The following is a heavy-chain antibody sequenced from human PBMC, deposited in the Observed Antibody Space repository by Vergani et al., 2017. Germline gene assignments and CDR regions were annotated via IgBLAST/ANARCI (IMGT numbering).Heavy chain of an antibody. J-gene: IGHJ6*02. CDR2: IRYAGSSN. CDR1: GFTFSSYG. D-gene: IGHD6-19*01. V-gene: IGHV3-30*02. Sequence: QVQLVESGGGVVQPGGSLRLSCAASGFTFSSYGMHWVRQAPGKGLGWVAFIRYAGSSNYYADSVKSRFTIFRDNSKNTLYQQMNSLRAEDTAVYYCANDLGGSGWYFSVHYYYGMDVWGQGP. CDR3: ANDLGGSGWYFSVHYYYGMDV.